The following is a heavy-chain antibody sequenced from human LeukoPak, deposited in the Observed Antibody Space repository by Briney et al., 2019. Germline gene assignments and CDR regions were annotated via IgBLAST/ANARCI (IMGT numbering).Heavy chain of an antibody. CDR1: GFTFSYYG. V-gene: IGHV3-30*02. CDR3: AKIPGSSTYFDY. CDR2: IQYDGSDK. D-gene: IGHD6-6*01. Sequence: GSLRLSCAASGFTFSYYGMHWVRQAPGKGLEWVAFIQYDGSDKYYVDSVKGRFTISRDNSKNTPYLQMNSLRAEDTAMYYCAKIPGSSTYFDYWGQGTLVTVSS. J-gene: IGHJ4*02.